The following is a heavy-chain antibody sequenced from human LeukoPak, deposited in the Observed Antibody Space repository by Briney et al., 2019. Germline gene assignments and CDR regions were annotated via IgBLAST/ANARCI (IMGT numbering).Heavy chain of an antibody. V-gene: IGHV4-34*01. CDR2: INHSGST. CDR1: GGSFSGYY. J-gene: IGHJ4*02. CDR3: AKMAKMTYYYDSGSYFDY. D-gene: IGHD3-10*01. Sequence: SETLSPTCAVYGGSFSGYYWSWIRQPPGKGLEWIGEINHSGSTNYNPSLKSRVTISVDTSKNQFSLKLSSVTAADTAVYYCAKMAKMTYYYDSGSYFDYWGQGTLVTVSS.